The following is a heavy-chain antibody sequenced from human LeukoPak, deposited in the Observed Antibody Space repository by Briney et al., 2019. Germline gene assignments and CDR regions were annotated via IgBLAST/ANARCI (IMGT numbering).Heavy chain of an antibody. CDR1: GFRFDSYA. Sequence: GGTLRLSCAASGFRFDSYALTWVRQAPGKGLEWVSLISGSGLTIYYADSVKGRFTIPRDNSKNTVYVQMNSLRAEDTAVYFCAKRGVVIRVILVGFHKEAYYFDSWGQGALVTVSS. J-gene: IGHJ4*02. D-gene: IGHD3-22*01. V-gene: IGHV3-23*01. CDR2: ISGSGLTI. CDR3: AKRGVVIRVILVGFHKEAYYFDS.